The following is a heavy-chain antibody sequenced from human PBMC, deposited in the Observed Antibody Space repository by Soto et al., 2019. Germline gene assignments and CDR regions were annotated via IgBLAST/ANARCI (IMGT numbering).Heavy chain of an antibody. Sequence: GGSLRLSCAAPGFTFSNSAMHWVRQAPGKGLEWVAVISYVGNDKYNADSVKGRSTVSRYNSKNTLYVEMNSLRPGETAIYYCARDGTTTVPPVFDYWGQGTLVTVSS. CDR3: ARDGTTTVPPVFDY. D-gene: IGHD2-2*01. V-gene: IGHV3-30-3*01. CDR2: ISYVGNDK. CDR1: GFTFSNSA. J-gene: IGHJ4*02.